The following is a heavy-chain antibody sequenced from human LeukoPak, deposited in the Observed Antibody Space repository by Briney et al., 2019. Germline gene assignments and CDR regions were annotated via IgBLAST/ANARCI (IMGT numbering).Heavy chain of an antibody. CDR1: GFTFSSYA. Sequence: GGSLRLSCAASGFTFSSYAMHWVRQAPGKGLEWVAVISYDGSNKYYADSVKGRFTISRDNSKNTLYLQMNSLRAEDTAVNYCARASSDYGEEVWGQGTLVTVSS. D-gene: IGHD4-17*01. J-gene: IGHJ4*02. CDR3: ARASSDYGEEV. V-gene: IGHV3-30-3*01. CDR2: ISYDGSNK.